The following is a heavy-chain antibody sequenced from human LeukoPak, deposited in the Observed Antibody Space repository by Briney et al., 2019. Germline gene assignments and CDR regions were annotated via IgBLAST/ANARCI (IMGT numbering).Heavy chain of an antibody. J-gene: IGHJ4*02. CDR3: ARGRLTTVNLDY. D-gene: IGHD4-17*01. Sequence: PSETLSLTCAVYGGSFNGYYWSWIRQPPGKGLEWIGSIYYSGSTYYNPSLKSRVTISVDTSKNQFSLKLSSVTAADTAVYYCARGRLTTVNLDYWGQGTLVTVSS. CDR2: IYYSGST. CDR1: GGSFNGYY. V-gene: IGHV4-34*01.